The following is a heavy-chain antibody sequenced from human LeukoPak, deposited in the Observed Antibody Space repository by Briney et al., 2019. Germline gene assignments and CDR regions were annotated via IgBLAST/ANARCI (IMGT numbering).Heavy chain of an antibody. CDR3: ARVPGPYTTSRFDF. D-gene: IGHD2-2*02. Sequence: GASVKVSCKTSGYTFTGYYLHWVRQAPGQRPEWMGRIDPDSGGTHYGQKFQGRVTVTRDTSITTVYMELSGLTSDDTAVYYCARVPGPYTTSRFDFWSQGTLVTVSS. J-gene: IGHJ4*02. V-gene: IGHV1-2*02. CDR2: IDPDSGGT. CDR1: GYTFTGYY.